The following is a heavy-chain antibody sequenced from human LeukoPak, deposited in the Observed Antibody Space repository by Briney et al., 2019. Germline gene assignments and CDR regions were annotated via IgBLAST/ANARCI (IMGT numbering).Heavy chain of an antibody. CDR1: GYSLTNYW. Sequence: GESLKISCKGSGYSLTNYWIGWVRQMPGKGLEWMGIIYPSDSDTRYSPSFQGQVTISADKSISAAYLQWSSLKASDTAIYYCARNSGTENNFDYWGQGTLVTVSS. CDR3: ARNSGTENNFDY. J-gene: IGHJ4*02. V-gene: IGHV5-51*01. D-gene: IGHD1-26*01. CDR2: IYPSDSDT.